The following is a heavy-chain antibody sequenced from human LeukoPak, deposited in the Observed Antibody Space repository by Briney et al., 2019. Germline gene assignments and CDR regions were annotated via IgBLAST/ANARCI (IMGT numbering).Heavy chain of an antibody. CDR2: ISGSGGST. J-gene: IGHJ4*02. Sequence: GGSLRLTCAASGFTFSSYAMSWVRQAPGKGLEWVSAISGSGGSTYYADSVKGRFTISRDNSKNTLYVQMNSLRAEDTAVYYCAKDGGSGYYYFDYWGQGTLVTVSS. V-gene: IGHV3-23*01. CDR1: GFTFSSYA. D-gene: IGHD3-22*01. CDR3: AKDGGSGYYYFDY.